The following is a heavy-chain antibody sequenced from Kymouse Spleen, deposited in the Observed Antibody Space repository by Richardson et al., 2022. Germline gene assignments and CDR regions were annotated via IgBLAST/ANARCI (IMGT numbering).Heavy chain of an antibody. D-gene: IGHD6-13*01,IGHD6-25*01. Sequence: QVQLQESGPGLVKPSETLSLTCTVSGGSISSYYWSWIRQPPGKGLEWIGYIYYSGSTNYNPSLKSRVTISVDTSKNQFSLKLSSVTAADTAVYYCAGYSSRREDFDYWGQGTLVTVSS. V-gene: IGHV4-59*01. CDR1: GGSISSYY. CDR3: AGYSSRREDFDY. J-gene: IGHJ4*02. CDR2: IYYSGST.